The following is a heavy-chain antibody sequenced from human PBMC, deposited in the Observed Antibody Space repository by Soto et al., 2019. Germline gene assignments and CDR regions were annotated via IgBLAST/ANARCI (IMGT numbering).Heavy chain of an antibody. D-gene: IGHD2-15*01. CDR3: ARSLGYCSGGSCYSDAYYFDY. CDR1: GFTFSSYS. J-gene: IGHJ4*02. Sequence: EVQLVESGGGLVKPGGSLRLSCAASGFTFSSYSMNWARQAPGKGLEWVSSISSSSSYIYYADSVKGRFTISRDNAKNSLYLQMNSLRAEDTAVYYCARSLGYCSGGSCYSDAYYFDYWGQGTLVTVSS. V-gene: IGHV3-21*01. CDR2: ISSSSSYI.